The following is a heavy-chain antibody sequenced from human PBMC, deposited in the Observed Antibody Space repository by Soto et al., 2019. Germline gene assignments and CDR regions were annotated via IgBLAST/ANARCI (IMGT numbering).Heavy chain of an antibody. CDR3: AQRGTIATVAVDY. Sequence: QITLKESGPSLVNPTQSLTLTCSFSGFSLTTTEVAVGWIRQPPGKALECLALIYWDDDKRYSPSLKSSLTITKDTAKILVVLTMTNVNPEDTATYFCAQRGTIATVAVDYLGQGILFTVSS. D-gene: IGHD1-1*01. V-gene: IGHV2-5*02. J-gene: IGHJ4*02. CDR2: IYWDDDK. CDR1: GFSLTTTEVA.